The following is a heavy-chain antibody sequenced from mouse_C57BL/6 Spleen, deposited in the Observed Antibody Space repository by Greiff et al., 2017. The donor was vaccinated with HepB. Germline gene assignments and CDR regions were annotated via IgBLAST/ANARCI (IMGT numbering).Heavy chain of an antibody. CDR2: IDPSDSET. CDR3: ARDDYEGNYFDY. Sequence: VQLQQPGAELVRPGSSVKLSCKASGYTFTSYWMHWVKQRPIQGLEWIGNIDPSDSETHYNQKFKDKATLTVDKSSSTAYMQLSSLTSEDSAVYYCARDDYEGNYFDYWGQGTTLTVSS. CDR1: GYTFTSYW. D-gene: IGHD2-4*01. V-gene: IGHV1-52*01. J-gene: IGHJ2*01.